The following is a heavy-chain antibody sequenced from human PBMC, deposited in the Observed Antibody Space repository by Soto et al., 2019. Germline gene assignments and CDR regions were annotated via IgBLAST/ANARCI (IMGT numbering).Heavy chain of an antibody. CDR1: GFTFSSYG. CDR3: AKGVVVATTHFQH. J-gene: IGHJ1*01. D-gene: IGHD2-15*01. CDR2: ISYDGSDK. V-gene: IGHV3-30*18. Sequence: GGSLRLSCAASGFTFSSYGMHWVRQAPGKGLEWVAVISYDGSDKYYADSVKGRFTISRDNSNNTLYLQMDSLRAEDTAVYYCAKGVVVATTHFQHWGQGTLVTVSS.